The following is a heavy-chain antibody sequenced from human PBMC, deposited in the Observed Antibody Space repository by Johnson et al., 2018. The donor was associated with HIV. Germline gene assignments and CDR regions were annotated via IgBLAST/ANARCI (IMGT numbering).Heavy chain of an antibody. D-gene: IGHD6-19*01. V-gene: IGHV3-23*04. Sequence: VQLVESGGGLVKPGGSLRLSCAASGFTFSSYAVSWVRQAPGKGLEWVSGASGSGGTTYYADSVKGRFTISRDNARDTLYLQMHRLRAEDTAVYYCAKDQAVAGRGLLGLRWAMWG. CDR3: AKDQAVAGRGLLGLRWAM. CDR2: ASGSGGTT. CDR1: GFTFSSYA. J-gene: IGHJ1*01.